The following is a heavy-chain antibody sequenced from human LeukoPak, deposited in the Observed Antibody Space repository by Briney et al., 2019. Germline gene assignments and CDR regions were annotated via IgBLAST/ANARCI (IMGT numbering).Heavy chain of an antibody. D-gene: IGHD1-1*01. CDR1: GGSISSGGYS. CDR2: IYHSGST. V-gene: IGHV4-30-2*01. CDR3: ARGNSSRYFDY. J-gene: IGHJ4*02. Sequence: SETLSLTCAVSGGSISSGGYSWSWIRQPPGKGLEWIGYIYHSGSTYYNPSFKSRVTISVDRSKNQFSLKLSSVTAADTAVYYCARGNSSRYFDYWGQGTLVTVSS.